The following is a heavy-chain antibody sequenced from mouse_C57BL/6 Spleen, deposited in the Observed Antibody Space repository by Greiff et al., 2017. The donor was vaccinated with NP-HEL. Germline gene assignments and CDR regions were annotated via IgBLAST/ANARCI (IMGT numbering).Heavy chain of an antibody. CDR1: GFTFTDYY. CDR3: ARYNHYYGSPHWYFDV. J-gene: IGHJ1*03. Sequence: EVQGVESGGGLVQPGGSLSLSCAASGFTFTDYYMSWVRQPPGKALEWLGFIRNKANGYTTEYSASVKGRFTISRDNSQSILYLQMNALRAEDSATYYCARYNHYYGSPHWYFDVWGTGTTVTVSS. V-gene: IGHV7-3*01. CDR2: IRNKANGYTT. D-gene: IGHD1-1*01.